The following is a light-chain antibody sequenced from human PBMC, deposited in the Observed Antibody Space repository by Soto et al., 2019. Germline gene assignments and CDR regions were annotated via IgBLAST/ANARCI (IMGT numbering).Light chain of an antibody. CDR2: GAS. J-gene: IGKJ1*01. CDR3: QQYDSCRT. CDR1: QSVDSRF. V-gene: IGKV3-20*01. Sequence: EIVLTQSPGTLSLSPGESATLSCRASQSVDSRFLAWYQQKPGQAPRLLMYGASTRATGIPDRFSGSGSGTDFPLSISSLEPEDFAVYYCQQYDSCRTFGQGTKVE.